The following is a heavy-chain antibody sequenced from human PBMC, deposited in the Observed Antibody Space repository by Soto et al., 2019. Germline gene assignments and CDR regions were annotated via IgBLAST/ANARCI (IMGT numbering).Heavy chain of an antibody. CDR1: GGSFSGYY. J-gene: IGHJ5*02. Sequence: QVQLQQWGAGLLKPSETLSLTCAVYGGSFSGYYWSWIRQPPGKGLEWIGEINHSGSTNYNPSLKGRVTISVDTSKNQFSLKLSSVTAADTAVYYCARGRYGSGSYYNVRWFDPWGQGTLVTVSS. V-gene: IGHV4-34*01. CDR2: INHSGST. D-gene: IGHD3-10*01. CDR3: ARGRYGSGSYYNVRWFDP.